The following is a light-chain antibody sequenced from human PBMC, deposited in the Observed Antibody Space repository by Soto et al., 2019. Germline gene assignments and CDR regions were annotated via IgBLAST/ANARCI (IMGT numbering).Light chain of an antibody. CDR2: EGH. CDR1: SGYVGTYSL. CDR3: CLYVGATTYV. J-gene: IGLJ1*01. Sequence: QSALAQPASVSGSPGQSITISCTGASGYVGTYSLVSWYQQHPGKAPKVVIYEGHKRPSGVPDRFSGSTSVNTASLTISGLQTDDEADYYCCLYVGATTYVFGTGPKVTAL. V-gene: IGLV2-23*01.